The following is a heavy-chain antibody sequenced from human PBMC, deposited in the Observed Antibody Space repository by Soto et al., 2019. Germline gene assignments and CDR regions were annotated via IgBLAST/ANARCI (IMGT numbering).Heavy chain of an antibody. J-gene: IGHJ6*02. CDR2: IRSKAYGGTP. Sequence: GGSLRLSCTASGFTFGDYAMSWFRLAPGKGLECVGFIRSKAYGGTPEYAGSVKGRFTISRDDSKSIAYLQMNSLKTEDTAIYYCSRIFCSGGLYAYYYYGMDVWGQGTTVTVSS. CDR3: SRIFCSGGLYAYYYYGMDV. D-gene: IGHD3-3*01. V-gene: IGHV3-49*03. CDR1: GFTFGDYA.